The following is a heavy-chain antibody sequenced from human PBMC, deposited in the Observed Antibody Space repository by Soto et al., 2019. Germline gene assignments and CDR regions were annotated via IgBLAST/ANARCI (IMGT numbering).Heavy chain of an antibody. CDR2: INQDGGQK. CDR3: ARRYSGSYFDAFDL. Sequence: PGGSLRLSCGASGFAFRSHWMSWVRQAPGKGLEWVANINQDGGQKYYVDSVKGRFTISRDNAKNSLYLQMNSLRAEDTAVYYCARRYSGSYFDAFDLRGLGTMVTVSS. J-gene: IGHJ3*01. V-gene: IGHV3-7*01. CDR1: GFAFRSHW. D-gene: IGHD1-26*01.